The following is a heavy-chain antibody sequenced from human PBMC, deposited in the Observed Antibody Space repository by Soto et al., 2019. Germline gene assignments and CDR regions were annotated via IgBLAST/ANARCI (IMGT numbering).Heavy chain of an antibody. CDR3: AKDSSAAFDY. CDR1: GFTLRTSG. D-gene: IGHD6-25*01. J-gene: IGHJ4*02. CDR2: ISHDGSNQ. V-gene: IGHV3-30*18. Sequence: GSLRLSCVASGFTLRTSGMHWVRQAPSKGLEWVAVISHDGSNQFYAESVKGRFTISRDNSKNTLYLQMNSLRADDSAVYFCAKDSSAAFDYWGQGTVVTVSS.